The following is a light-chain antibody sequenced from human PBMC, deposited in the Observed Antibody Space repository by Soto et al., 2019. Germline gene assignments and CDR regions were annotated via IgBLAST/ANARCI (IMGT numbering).Light chain of an antibody. J-gene: IGKJ1*01. CDR2: AAS. V-gene: IGKV1-27*01. CDR1: QGIGTY. Sequence: DIQMTQSPSSLSASVGDRVTITCRASQGIGTYFAWYQQKPGKVPKLLIYAASTLQSGGPSRFSGSGSGTDFTLTISSLQPEDVATYYCQKYNSAPWTFGQGTKVEIK. CDR3: QKYNSAPWT.